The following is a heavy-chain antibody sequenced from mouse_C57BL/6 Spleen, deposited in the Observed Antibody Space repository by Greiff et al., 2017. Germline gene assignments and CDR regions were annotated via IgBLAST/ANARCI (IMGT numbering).Heavy chain of an antibody. CDR2: IHPNSGST. Sequence: QVQLQQPGAELVKPGASVKLSCKASGYTFTSYWMHWVKQRPGQGLEWIGMIHPNSGSTNYNEKFKSKATLTVDKSSSTAYMQLSSLTSEDSAVYYCARGTTVASRYYFDYWGQGTTLTVSS. CDR3: ARGTTVASRYYFDY. D-gene: IGHD1-1*01. V-gene: IGHV1-64*01. J-gene: IGHJ2*01. CDR1: GYTFTSYW.